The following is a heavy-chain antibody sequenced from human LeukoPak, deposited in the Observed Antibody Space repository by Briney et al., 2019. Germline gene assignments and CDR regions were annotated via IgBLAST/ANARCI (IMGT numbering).Heavy chain of an antibody. CDR1: GFTFSSYS. D-gene: IGHD3-16*01. CDR2: ISSSGSTI. CDR3: ARSIQFGLLFDP. J-gene: IGHJ5*02. V-gene: IGHV3-48*04. Sequence: GGSLRLSCAASGFTFSSYSMNWVRQAPGKGLECVSSISSSGSTIYYADSVKGRFTISRDNAKNSLYLQMNSLRPDDTALYYCARSIQFGLLFDPWGQGTLVTVSS.